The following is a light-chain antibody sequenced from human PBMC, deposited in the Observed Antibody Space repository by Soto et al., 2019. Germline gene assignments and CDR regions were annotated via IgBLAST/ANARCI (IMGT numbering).Light chain of an antibody. CDR3: QQYYSPPYT. CDR2: WAS. J-gene: IGKJ2*01. Sequence: DIVMTQSPDSLAVSLGERATINCKSSQSVLYSSNNKNYLAWYQQKPRQPPKLLIYWASTRESGVPDRFSGSGSGTDFTLTINSLQAEDVALYYCQQYYSPPYTFGQGTKVEIK. CDR1: QSVLYSSNNKNY. V-gene: IGKV4-1*01.